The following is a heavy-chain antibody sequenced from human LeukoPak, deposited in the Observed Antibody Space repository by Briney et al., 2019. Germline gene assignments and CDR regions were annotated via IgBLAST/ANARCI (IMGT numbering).Heavy chain of an antibody. D-gene: IGHD3-9*01. CDR1: GYTFTTYA. CDR3: ARNHDFLTGSGYNYYGMDV. CDR2: INTGNGNT. V-gene: IGHV1-3*04. J-gene: IGHJ6*04. Sequence: GASVKVSCKASGYTFTTYALNWLRQAPGQRPEWMEWINTGNGNTQYSQKSQGRVIMTRDTSASTAYMELSRLRSEDTAVYYCARNHDFLTGSGYNYYGMDVWGKGTTVTVSS.